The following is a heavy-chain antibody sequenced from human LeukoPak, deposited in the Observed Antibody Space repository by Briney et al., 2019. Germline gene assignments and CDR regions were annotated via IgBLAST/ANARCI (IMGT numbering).Heavy chain of an antibody. J-gene: IGHJ5*02. CDR1: GYTFTTYD. V-gene: IGHV1-8*01. Sequence: ASVKVSCKASGYTFTTYDINWVRPATGQGLEWMGWMNPNSGNTGYAQKFQGRVTMTRNTSISTAYMELSSLRSEDTAVYYCARRSGATRREFDPWGQGALVTVSS. D-gene: IGHD1-26*01. CDR3: ARRSGATRREFDP. CDR2: MNPNSGNT.